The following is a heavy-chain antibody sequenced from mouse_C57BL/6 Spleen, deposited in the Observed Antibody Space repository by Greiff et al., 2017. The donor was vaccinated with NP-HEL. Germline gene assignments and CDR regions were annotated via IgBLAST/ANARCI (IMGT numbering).Heavy chain of an antibody. V-gene: IGHV1-75*01. CDR1: GYTFTDYY. D-gene: IGHD1-1*01. CDR2: IFPGSGST. J-gene: IGHJ4*01. CDR3: ALNYGSSYDYAMDY. Sequence: VQLQQSGPELVKPGASVKISCKASGYTFTDYYINWVKQRPGQGLEWIGWIFPGSGSTYYNEKFKGKATLTVDKSSSTAYMLLSSLTSEDSAVYFCALNYGSSYDYAMDYWGQGTSVTVSS.